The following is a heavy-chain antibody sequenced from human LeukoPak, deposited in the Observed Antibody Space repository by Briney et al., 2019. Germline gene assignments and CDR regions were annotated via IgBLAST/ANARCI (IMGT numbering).Heavy chain of an antibody. J-gene: IGHJ5*02. V-gene: IGHV1-69*05. CDR1: GGTFSSYA. CDR2: IIPIFGTA. CDR3: ARDFSGRGNWFDP. Sequence: SVKVSCKASGGTFSSYAISWVRQAPGHGLEWMGGIIPIFGTANYAQKFQGRVTITTDESTSTAYMELSSLRSEDTAVYYCARDFSGRGNWFDPWGQGTLVTVS. D-gene: IGHD1-26*01.